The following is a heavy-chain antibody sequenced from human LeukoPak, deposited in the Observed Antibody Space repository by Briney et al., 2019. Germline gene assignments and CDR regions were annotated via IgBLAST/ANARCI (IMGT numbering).Heavy chain of an antibody. J-gene: IGHJ3*02. D-gene: IGHD2-15*01. CDR1: GGSISSSSYY. Sequence: SETLSLTCTVSGGSISSSSYYWGWIRQPPGKGLEWIGSIXYSGSTYYNPSLKSRVTISVDTSKNQFSLKLSSVTAADTAVYYCARQGIVVVVAALDAFDIWGQGTMVTVSS. CDR2: IXYSGST. V-gene: IGHV4-39*01. CDR3: ARQGIVVVVAALDAFDI.